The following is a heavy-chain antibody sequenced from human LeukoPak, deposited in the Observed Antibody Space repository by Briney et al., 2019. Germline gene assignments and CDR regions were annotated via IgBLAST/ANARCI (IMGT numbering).Heavy chain of an antibody. Sequence: AGGSLRLSCAASGFTFDDYGMSWVRQAPGKGLEWVSGINWNGGGTGYADSVKGRFTISRDSAKNSLYLQMNTLRAEDTALYYCARGASYYYDSSGYYNWGQGILVTVSS. V-gene: IGHV3-20*04. J-gene: IGHJ4*02. CDR1: GFTFDDYG. D-gene: IGHD3-22*01. CDR2: INWNGGGT. CDR3: ARGASYYYDSSGYYN.